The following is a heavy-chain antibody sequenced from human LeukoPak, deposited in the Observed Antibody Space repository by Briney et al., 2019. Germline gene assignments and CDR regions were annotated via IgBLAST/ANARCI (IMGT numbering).Heavy chain of an antibody. CDR3: AKASSATNPYYGMDV. Sequence: GGPLRLSCAASGFTFSTYSMYWVRQAPGKGLERVSVFSGGGGGTYYADSVRGRFTISRDNSRNTLYLQMNSLRAEDPALYYCAKASSATNPYYGMDVWGQGTTVTIPS. CDR2: FSGGGGGT. CDR1: GFTFSTYS. V-gene: IGHV3-23*01. D-gene: IGHD3-22*01. J-gene: IGHJ6*02.